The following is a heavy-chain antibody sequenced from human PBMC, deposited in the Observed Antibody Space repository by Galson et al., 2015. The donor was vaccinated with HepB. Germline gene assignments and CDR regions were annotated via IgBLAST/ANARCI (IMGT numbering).Heavy chain of an antibody. D-gene: IGHD2-21*01. Sequence: SETLSLTCTVSGGSVSSGSYYWSWIRQPPGEGLEWIGYIYYSGSTNYNPSLKSRVTISVDTSKNQFSLKLSSVTAADTAVYYCARCEGRGDDFDYWGQGTLVTVSS. CDR3: ARCEGRGDDFDY. V-gene: IGHV4-61*01. J-gene: IGHJ4*02. CDR1: GGSVSSGSYY. CDR2: IYYSGST.